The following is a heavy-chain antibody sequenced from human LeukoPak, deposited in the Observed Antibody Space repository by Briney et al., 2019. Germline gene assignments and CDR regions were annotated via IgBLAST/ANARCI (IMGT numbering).Heavy chain of an antibody. J-gene: IGHJ4*02. CDR2: ISSSGGNI. V-gene: IGHV3-11*04. D-gene: IGHD3-22*01. Sequence: GGSLRLSCSGSGFTFSDYFMNWIRQAPGKGLEWIAYISSSGGNIKYADSVQGRFTISRDNAKKSLYLQMNSLRAEDTAVYYCARDRAEDDSSGYIHRDFDFWGQGTLVIVSS. CDR1: GFTFSDYF. CDR3: ARDRAEDDSSGYIHRDFDF.